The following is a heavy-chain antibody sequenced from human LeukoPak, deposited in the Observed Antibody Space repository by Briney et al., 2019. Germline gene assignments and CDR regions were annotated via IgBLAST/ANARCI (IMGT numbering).Heavy chain of an antibody. CDR3: TGMATIVTVVY. J-gene: IGHJ4*02. Sequence: GESLRLSCVLSGLTFSDAWMSWVRQAPGKGLEWVGRIRNDRITDYAAPVQGRFSISRDNSKNTFYLQMNSLRTEDTGMYFCTGMATIVTVVYWGQGAPVSASP. CDR1: GLTFSDAW. D-gene: IGHD5-24*01. CDR2: IRNDRIT. V-gene: IGHV3-15*01.